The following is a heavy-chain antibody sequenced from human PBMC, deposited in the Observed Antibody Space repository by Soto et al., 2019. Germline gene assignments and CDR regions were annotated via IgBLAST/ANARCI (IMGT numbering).Heavy chain of an antibody. Sequence: VQLVESGGGLVQPGRSLRLSCAASGFKFGDYAMHWVRQAPGKGLEWVSGVSWNSEIVGYADSVKGRFTISRDNAKNSLYLEMNSLRTEDTALYYCAKDRGPCSGNKCSSLYYYYGMDVWGQGTTVTVSS. J-gene: IGHJ6*02. CDR3: AKDRGPCSGNKCSSLYYYYGMDV. D-gene: IGHD2-15*01. CDR1: GFKFGDYA. V-gene: IGHV3-9*01. CDR2: VSWNSEIV.